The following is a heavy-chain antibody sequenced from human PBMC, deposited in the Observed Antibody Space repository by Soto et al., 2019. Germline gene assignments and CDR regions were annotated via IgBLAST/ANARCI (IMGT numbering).Heavy chain of an antibody. V-gene: IGHV4-30-4*01. CDR2: IYYSGST. CDR3: ARAQGSGFLVS. J-gene: IGHJ4*02. CDR1: GGSISSGDYY. D-gene: IGHD3-10*01. Sequence: QVQLQESGPGLVKPSQTLSLTCTVSGGSISSGDYYWSWIRQPPGKGLGWIGYIYYSGSTYYNPSLKSLVTISVDTSKNQFALKLSSVTAADTAVYYCARAQGSGFLVSWGQGTLVTVSS.